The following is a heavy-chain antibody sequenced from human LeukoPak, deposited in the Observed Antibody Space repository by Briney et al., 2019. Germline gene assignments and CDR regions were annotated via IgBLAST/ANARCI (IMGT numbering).Heavy chain of an antibody. Sequence: KPSETLSLTCTVSGGSISSSSYYWGWIRQPPGKGLGWIGRIYYSANTYYNPSLESRVTISVDTSKNQFSLNLRSVTAADTAVYYCARMSVFWYFDLWGRGTLVTVSS. V-gene: IGHV4-39*01. CDR2: IYYSANT. J-gene: IGHJ2*01. CDR1: GGSISSSSYY. CDR3: ARMSVFWYFDL.